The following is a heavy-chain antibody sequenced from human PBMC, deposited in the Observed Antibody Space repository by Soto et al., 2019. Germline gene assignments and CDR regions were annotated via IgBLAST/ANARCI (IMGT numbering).Heavy chain of an antibody. J-gene: IGHJ6*02. Sequence: QVQLEESGGGVVQTGRSLRLSCEASGFGFSGSAMHWVRQSPGKGLEWVAVISDDGNNKYYADSVKGRFTISRDNSKNTVDLQMISPRPEDMGQYYCARDKGGLRPGGTDYYHFYGLDFWGQGTTVTVSS. CDR2: ISDDGNNK. V-gene: IGHV3-30*01. D-gene: IGHD3-16*01. CDR1: GFGFSGSA. CDR3: ARDKGGLRPGGTDYYHFYGLDF.